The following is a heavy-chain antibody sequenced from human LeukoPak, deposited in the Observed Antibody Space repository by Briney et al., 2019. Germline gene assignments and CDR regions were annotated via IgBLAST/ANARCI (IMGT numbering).Heavy chain of an antibody. V-gene: IGHV4-59*12. J-gene: IGHJ4*02. D-gene: IGHD1-26*01. CDR1: SGSISSYY. Sequence: PSETLSLTCTVSSGSISSYYWSWIRQPPGKGLEWIGYIYYSGSTYYNPSLKSRVTISVDTPKNQFSLKLSSVTAADTAVYYCARATVGATYDYWGQGTLVTVSS. CDR3: ARATVGATYDY. CDR2: IYYSGST.